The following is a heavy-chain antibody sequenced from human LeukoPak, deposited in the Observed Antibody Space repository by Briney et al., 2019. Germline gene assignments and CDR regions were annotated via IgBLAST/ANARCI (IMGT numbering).Heavy chain of an antibody. J-gene: IGHJ5*02. D-gene: IGHD2-2*02. V-gene: IGHV1-2*02. CDR2: INPNSGGT. CDR1: GYTFTGYY. CDR3: ARGVIVVVPAAIGWFDP. Sequence: ASVKVSCKASGYTFTGYYMHWVRQAPGQGLEWMGWINPNSGGTNYAQKFQGRVTMTRDTSISTAYMELSRLRSDDTAVYYCARGVIVVVPAAIGWFDPWGQGTLVTVSS.